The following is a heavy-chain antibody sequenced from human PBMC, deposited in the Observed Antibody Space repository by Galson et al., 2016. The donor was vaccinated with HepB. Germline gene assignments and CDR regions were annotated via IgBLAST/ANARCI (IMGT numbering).Heavy chain of an antibody. CDR2: ISTDGVTI. CDR3: LRDPDTL. CDR1: GFALGTYR. J-gene: IGHJ4*02. V-gene: IGHV3-48*02. Sequence: SLRLSCAASGFALGTYRMNWVRQAPGKGLEWISYISTDGVTIYYADSVRGRFTISRDNAKNPLYLQMDSLSDEDTAMYFCLRDPDTLWGQGTLVTVSS.